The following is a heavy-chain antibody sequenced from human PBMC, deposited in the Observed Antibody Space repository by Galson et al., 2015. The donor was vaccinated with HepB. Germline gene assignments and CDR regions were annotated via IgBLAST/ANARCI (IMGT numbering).Heavy chain of an antibody. CDR2: ISKDGNNK. V-gene: IGHV3-30*18. J-gene: IGHJ3*02. CDR1: RFTFSSYG. D-gene: IGHD3-3*02. Sequence: SLRLSCAASRFTFSSYGMHWVRQAPGKGLEWVAVISKDGNNKYYADSVKGRFTISRDNSKSTLGLQMNSLRSEDAAVYYCAKMMGTYLEWLFDAFDIWGQGTMVTVSS. CDR3: AKMMGTYLEWLFDAFDI.